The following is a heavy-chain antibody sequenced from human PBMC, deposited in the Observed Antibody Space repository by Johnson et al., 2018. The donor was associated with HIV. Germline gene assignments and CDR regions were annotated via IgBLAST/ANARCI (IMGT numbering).Heavy chain of an antibody. V-gene: IGHV3-11*04. CDR2: ISSSGSTI. J-gene: IGHJ3*02. Sequence: QVQLVESGGGLVKPGVSLRLSCAASGFSFSDYYMSWIRQAPGKGLEWVSYISSSGSTIYYADSVKGRFTISRDNSKNTLYLQMNSLRAEDTAMYFCARGGPFHAFDIWGHGTMVTVSS. CDR1: GFSFSDYY. D-gene: IGHD2-21*01. CDR3: ARGGPFHAFDI.